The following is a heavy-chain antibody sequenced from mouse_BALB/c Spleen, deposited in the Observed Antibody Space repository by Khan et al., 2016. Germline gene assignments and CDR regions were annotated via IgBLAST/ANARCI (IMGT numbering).Heavy chain of an antibody. CDR3: ARGMITTFDY. V-gene: IGHV3-2*02. Sequence: EVQLQESGPGLVKPSQSLSLTYTVTGYSITSDYAWNWIRQFPGNKLEWMGYISYSGSTSYNPSLKSRISITQDTSKNQFFLQLNSVTTDDTATYYCARGMITTFDYWGQGTTLTVSS. J-gene: IGHJ2*01. D-gene: IGHD2-4*01. CDR1: GYSITSDYA. CDR2: ISYSGST.